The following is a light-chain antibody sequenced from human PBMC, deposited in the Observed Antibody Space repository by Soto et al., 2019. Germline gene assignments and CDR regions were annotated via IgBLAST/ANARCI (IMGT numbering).Light chain of an antibody. CDR3: QQYGSSPSIT. J-gene: IGKJ5*01. CDR2: GAS. CDR1: QSISSSY. V-gene: IGKV3-20*01. Sequence: EIVLTQSPGTLSLPPGERVTLSCRASQSISSSYLAWYQQRPGQAPRLLIYGASSRVTGIPDRFSGSGSGTDFTLTISRLEPEDFAVYYCQQYGSSPSITFGQGTRLEIK.